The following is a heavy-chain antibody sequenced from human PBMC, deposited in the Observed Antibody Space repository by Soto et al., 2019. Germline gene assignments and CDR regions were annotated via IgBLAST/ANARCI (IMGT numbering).Heavy chain of an antibody. V-gene: IGHV4-4*02. J-gene: IGHJ5*02. Sequence: QVQLQESGPGLVKPSGTLSLTCAVSGGSISSSNWWSWVRQPPGKGLEWIGEIYHSEGTNYNPSLKSRVTISVDKSKNQFSLKLSSVTAADTAVYYCARGRSYYDFWSGPPNWFDPWGQGTLVTVSS. D-gene: IGHD3-3*01. CDR1: GGSISSSNW. CDR3: ARGRSYYDFWSGPPNWFDP. CDR2: IYHSEGT.